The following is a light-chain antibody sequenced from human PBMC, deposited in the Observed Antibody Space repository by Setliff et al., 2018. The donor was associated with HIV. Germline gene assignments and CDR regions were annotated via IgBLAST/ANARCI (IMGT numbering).Light chain of an antibody. CDR1: SSDVGGYNY. V-gene: IGLV2-14*01. CDR3: SSYTSSSTEV. CDR2: EVS. Sequence: QSVLTQPASVSGSPGQSITISCTGTSSDVGGYNYVSWYQQHPGKAPKLMIYEVSNRPSGVSNRFSGSKSGKTASLTISGLQAEDEAEYYCSSYTSSSTEVFGTGTKVTVL. J-gene: IGLJ1*01.